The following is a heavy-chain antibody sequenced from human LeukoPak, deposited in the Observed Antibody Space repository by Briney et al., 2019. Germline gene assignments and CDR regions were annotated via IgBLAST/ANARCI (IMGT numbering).Heavy chain of an antibody. Sequence: PGGSLGLSCLTSGFTFSTNAVSWVRQAPGKGLEWISGTSGSGASTYYADSATGRFTISRDNSRNTLYLQMNSLRGDDTAVYYCAKDVGKWESLHFFDYWGQGTLVTVSS. D-gene: IGHD1-26*01. CDR3: AKDVGKWESLHFFDY. J-gene: IGHJ4*02. CDR1: GFTFSTNA. V-gene: IGHV3-23*01. CDR2: TSGSGAST.